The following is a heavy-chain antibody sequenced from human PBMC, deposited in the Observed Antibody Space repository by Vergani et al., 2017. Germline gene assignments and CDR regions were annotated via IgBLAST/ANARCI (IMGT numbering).Heavy chain of an antibody. CDR1: GFTVSSNY. Sequence: EVQLVESGGGLVQPGGSLRLSCAASGFTVSSNYMSWVRQAPGKGLEWVSVIYSGGSTYYADSVKGRFTISRDNSKNTLYLQMNSLRAEDTALYYCARAYCSSTSCHPYYYGMDVWGQGTTVAVSS. CDR2: IYSGGST. J-gene: IGHJ6*02. V-gene: IGHV3-66*02. CDR3: ARAYCSSTSCHPYYYGMDV. D-gene: IGHD2-2*01.